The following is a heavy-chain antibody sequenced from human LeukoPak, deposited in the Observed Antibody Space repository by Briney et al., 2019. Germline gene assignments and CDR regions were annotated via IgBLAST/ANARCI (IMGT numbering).Heavy chain of an antibody. CDR2: IYYSGST. CDR3: ARDSGRNNWNFVRYYDMDV. CDR1: GYSISSGYY. J-gene: IGHJ6*03. V-gene: IGHV4-61*01. D-gene: IGHD1-7*01. Sequence: SETLSLTCAVSGYSISSGYYWSWIRQPPGKGLEWIGYIYYSGSTNYNPSLKSRVSISVDTSKNQFSLKLSSVTAADTAVYYCARDSGRNNWNFVRYYDMDVWGKGTTVTVSS.